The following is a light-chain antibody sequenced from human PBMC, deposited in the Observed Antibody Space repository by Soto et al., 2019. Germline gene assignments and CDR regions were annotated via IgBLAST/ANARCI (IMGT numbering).Light chain of an antibody. V-gene: IGKV1-39*01. CDR2: LAS. J-gene: IGKJ4*01. Sequence: DIQMTQSPSSLFASLGDRVTVTCRASQKIHNFVSWYQQKPGQAPKLLIFLASTLESGVPSRFGGSGSGTDFTLTISSLQPEDFATYYCQQSFSNPRTFGGGTKVEIQ. CDR1: QKIHNF. CDR3: QQSFSNPRT.